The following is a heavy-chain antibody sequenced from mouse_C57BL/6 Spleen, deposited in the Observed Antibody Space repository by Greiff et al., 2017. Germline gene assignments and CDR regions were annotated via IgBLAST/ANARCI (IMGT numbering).Heavy chain of an antibody. CDR3: ANYDGYFLYAMDY. D-gene: IGHD2-3*01. J-gene: IGHJ4*01. CDR1: GYSITSGYY. V-gene: IGHV3-6*01. Sequence: EVQRVESGPGLVKPSQSLSLTCSVTGYSITSGYYWNWIRQFPGNKLEWMGYISYDGSNNYNPSLKNRISITRDTSKNQFFLKLNSVTTEDTATDYCANYDGYFLYAMDYWGQGTSVTVSS. CDR2: ISYDGSN.